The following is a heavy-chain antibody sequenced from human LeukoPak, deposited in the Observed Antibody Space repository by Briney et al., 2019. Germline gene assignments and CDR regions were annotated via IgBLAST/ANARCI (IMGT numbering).Heavy chain of an antibody. Sequence: SVRVSCKASGGAFSSYAISWVRQAPGQGLEWMGGIIPIFGTANYAQKFQGRVTITADESTSTAYMELSSLRSEDTAVYYCARGDGELGWFDPWGQGTLVTVSS. CDR3: ARGDGELGWFDP. CDR1: GGAFSSYA. D-gene: IGHD3-10*01. J-gene: IGHJ5*02. CDR2: IIPIFGTA. V-gene: IGHV1-69*01.